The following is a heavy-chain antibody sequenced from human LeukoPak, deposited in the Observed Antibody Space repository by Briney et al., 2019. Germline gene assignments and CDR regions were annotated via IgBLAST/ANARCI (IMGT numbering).Heavy chain of an antibody. CDR1: GFTFTASA. V-gene: IGHV1-58*01. D-gene: IGHD1-26*01. Sequence: GTSVKVSCKASGFTFTASAVQWVRQARGQRREWIGWIVVGRGNRNYAQKLQERVTITRDMSTGTAYMELGSLRSEDTAVYYCAATSVGATINDPFDIWGQGTMVTVSS. J-gene: IGHJ3*02. CDR3: AATSVGATINDPFDI. CDR2: IVVGRGNR.